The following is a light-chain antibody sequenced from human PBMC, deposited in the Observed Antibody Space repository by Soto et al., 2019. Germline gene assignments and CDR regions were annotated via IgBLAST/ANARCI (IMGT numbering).Light chain of an antibody. V-gene: IGKV3-20*01. Sequence: EMVLTQSPGTLSLSLGERATLSCRASQSLRTNSLAWYQQKPGQAPRLLISGVYSRAAGISDRFSGSGSGTDFTLTISRLEPEDFAVYYCQQYGSSPLTFGGGTKVDI. J-gene: IGKJ4*01. CDR2: GVY. CDR1: QSLRTNS. CDR3: QQYGSSPLT.